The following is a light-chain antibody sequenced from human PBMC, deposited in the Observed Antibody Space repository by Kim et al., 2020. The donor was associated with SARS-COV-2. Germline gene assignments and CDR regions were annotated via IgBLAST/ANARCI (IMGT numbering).Light chain of an antibody. V-gene: IGLV1-40*01. J-gene: IGLJ3*02. CDR3: QSYDSSLSGWV. CDR1: SSNIGAGYD. CDR2: GNS. Sequence: QSVLTQPPSVSGAPGQRVTISCTGSSSNIGAGYDVHWYQQLPGTAPKLLIYGNSNRPSGVPDRISGSKSGTLVSLAINGLQAEDEADYYCQSYDSSLSGWVFGGGTKVTVL.